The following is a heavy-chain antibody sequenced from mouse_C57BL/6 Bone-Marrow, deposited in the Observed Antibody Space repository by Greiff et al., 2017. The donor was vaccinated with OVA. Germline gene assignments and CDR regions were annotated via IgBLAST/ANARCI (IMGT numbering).Heavy chain of an antibody. V-gene: IGHV5-6*01. Sequence: EVQLVESGGDLVKPGGSLKLSCAASGFTFSSYGMSWVRQTPDKRLEWVATISSGGSYTYYPDSVKGRFTISRDNAKNTLYLQMSSLKSEDTAMYYCARHVATVVAPFDYWGQGTTLTVSS. D-gene: IGHD1-1*01. CDR3: ARHVATVVAPFDY. CDR2: ISSGGSYT. J-gene: IGHJ2*01. CDR1: GFTFSSYG.